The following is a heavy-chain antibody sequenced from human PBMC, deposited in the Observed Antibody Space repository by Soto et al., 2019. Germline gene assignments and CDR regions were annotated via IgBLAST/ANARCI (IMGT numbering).Heavy chain of an antibody. D-gene: IGHD4-17*01. V-gene: IGHV3-33*01. CDR3: ARDYVRLRTSYFDY. CDR1: GFTFSSYG. Sequence: GGSLRLSCAASGFTFSSYGMHWVRQAPGKGLEWVAVIWYDGSNKYYADSVKGRFTISRDNSKNTLYLQMNSLRAEDTAVYYCARDYVRLRTSYFDYWGQGTLVTVSS. CDR2: IWYDGSNK. J-gene: IGHJ4*02.